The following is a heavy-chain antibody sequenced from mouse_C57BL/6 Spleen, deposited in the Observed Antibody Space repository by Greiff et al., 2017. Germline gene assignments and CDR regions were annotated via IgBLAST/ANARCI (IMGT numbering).Heavy chain of an antibody. CDR2: ISSGGSYT. CDR1: GFTFSSYG. Sequence: EVMLVESGGDLVKPGGSLKLSCAASGFTFSSYGMSWVRQTPDKRLEWVATISSGGSYTYYPDSVKGRFTISRDNAKNTLYLQMSSLKSEDTAMYYCARVYYSNYEDAMDYWGQGTSVTVSS. CDR3: ARVYYSNYEDAMDY. D-gene: IGHD2-5*01. V-gene: IGHV5-6*01. J-gene: IGHJ4*01.